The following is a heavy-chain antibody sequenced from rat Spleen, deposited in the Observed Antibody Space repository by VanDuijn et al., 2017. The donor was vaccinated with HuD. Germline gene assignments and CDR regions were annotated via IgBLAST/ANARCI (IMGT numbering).Heavy chain of an antibody. CDR2: IWTGGST. CDR3: ARLGGLWRGTYGIMDA. CDR1: GFSLISYA. D-gene: IGHD2-1*01. Sequence: QVQLKESGPGLVQPSQTLSLTCTVSGFSLISYAVNWVRQPPGKGLEWMGGIWTGGSTAYNSLLKSRLSISRDTSKSQVFLKMNSLQTEDTATYYCARLGGLWRGTYGIMDAWGQGASVTVPS. V-gene: IGHV2-15*01. J-gene: IGHJ4*01.